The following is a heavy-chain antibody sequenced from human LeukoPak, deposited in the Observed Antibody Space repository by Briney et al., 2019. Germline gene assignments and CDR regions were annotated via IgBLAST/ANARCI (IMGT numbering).Heavy chain of an antibody. V-gene: IGHV1-2*02. D-gene: IGHD3-10*01. CDR2: INPKSGDT. CDR1: GYTFTDYY. Sequence: ASVKVSCKASGYTFTDYYMHWVRQAPGQGLEWMGWINPKSGDTRYAQKFQGRVTMTRDTSITTAYMDLSSLRSDDTAVYYCARGPTRGGLWFGELFDDYWGQGTLVTVSS. J-gene: IGHJ4*02. CDR3: ARGPTRGGLWFGELFDDY.